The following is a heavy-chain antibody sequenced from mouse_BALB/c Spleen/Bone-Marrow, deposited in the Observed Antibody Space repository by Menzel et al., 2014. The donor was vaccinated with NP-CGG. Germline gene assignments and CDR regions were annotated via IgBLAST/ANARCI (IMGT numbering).Heavy chain of an antibody. J-gene: IGHJ3*01. CDR3: ARHGDDYGSSLFAY. D-gene: IGHD1-1*01. V-gene: IGHV5-2*01. Sequence: EVQLVESGGGLVQPGESPKLSCESNEYAFPSHDMSWVRKTPEKRLELVAAINSDGGSTYYPDTMERRFIVSRDNSKMTLHVQVRSLRSEATAFYYCARHGDDYGSSLFAYWGQGTLVTVSA. CDR1: EYAFPSHD. CDR2: INSDGGST.